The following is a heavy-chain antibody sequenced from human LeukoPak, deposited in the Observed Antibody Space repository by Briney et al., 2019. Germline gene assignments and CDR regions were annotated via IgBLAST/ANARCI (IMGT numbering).Heavy chain of an antibody. Sequence: PGGSLRLSCTASGFTFGDYVMSWVRQAPGKGLEWVGFIRSKAYGGTTKNAASVKGRFTISRDDSRSTAYLQMNSLKTEDTAVYYCTRRYNYDSSGYYYVRDAFDIWGQGTMVTVSS. V-gene: IGHV3-49*04. D-gene: IGHD3-22*01. CDR1: GFTFGDYV. CDR2: IRSKAYGGTT. J-gene: IGHJ3*02. CDR3: TRRYNYDSSGYYYVRDAFDI.